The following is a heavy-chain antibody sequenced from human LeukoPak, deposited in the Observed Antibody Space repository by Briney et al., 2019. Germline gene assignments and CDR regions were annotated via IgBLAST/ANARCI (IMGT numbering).Heavy chain of an antibody. CDR1: GGSISSSTHY. Sequence: SETLSLTCTVFGGSISSSTHYWGWIRQPPGKGLEWIASIYYSGSTYYNPSLRSRVTISVDTSKNQFSLRLSSVTAADTAVYYCARHNWNGGFDYWGQGTLVTVSS. CDR2: IYYSGST. J-gene: IGHJ4*02. CDR3: ARHNWNGGFDY. V-gene: IGHV4-39*01. D-gene: IGHD1-20*01.